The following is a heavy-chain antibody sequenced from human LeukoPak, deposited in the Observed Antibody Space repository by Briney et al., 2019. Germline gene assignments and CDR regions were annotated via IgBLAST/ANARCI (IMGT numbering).Heavy chain of an antibody. CDR2: IWFDGSNK. Sequence: GGSLRLSCAASGFIFSSYGMYWVRQAPGKGLEWVALIWFDGSNKYYADSVKGRFTISKDNAKNSLYLQMNSLRAEDTALYHCARDNGMDVWGQGTTVIVSS. CDR3: ARDNGMDV. V-gene: IGHV3-33*07. J-gene: IGHJ6*02. CDR1: GFIFSSYG.